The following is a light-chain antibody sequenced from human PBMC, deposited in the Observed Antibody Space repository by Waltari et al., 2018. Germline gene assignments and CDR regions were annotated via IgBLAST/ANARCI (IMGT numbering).Light chain of an antibody. Sequence: DIVMTQSPDSLAVSLGERATINCRSSQSVLYSSNNKNYLAWYQQKPGQPPQLLIYWASTRESGVPDRFSGSGSGTDFTLTINSLHAEDVAVYYCQQYYSTPWTFGQGTKVEIK. CDR3: QQYYSTPWT. CDR2: WAS. J-gene: IGKJ1*01. CDR1: QSVLYSSNNKNY. V-gene: IGKV4-1*01.